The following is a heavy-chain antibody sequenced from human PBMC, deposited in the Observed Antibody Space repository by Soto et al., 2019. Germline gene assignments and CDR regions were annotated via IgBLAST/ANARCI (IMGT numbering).Heavy chain of an antibody. CDR1: GFTFSSYD. CDR2: IGTAGDT. CDR3: ARVRYYYGSGSSGHYYYYYGMDV. V-gene: IGHV3-13*01. Sequence: GGSLRLSCAASGFTFSSYDMHWVRQATGKGLEWVSAIGTAGDTYYPGSVKGRFTISRENAKNSLYLQMNSLRAEDMAVYYCARVRYYYGSGSSGHYYYYYGMDVWGQGTTVTVSS. J-gene: IGHJ6*02. D-gene: IGHD3-10*01.